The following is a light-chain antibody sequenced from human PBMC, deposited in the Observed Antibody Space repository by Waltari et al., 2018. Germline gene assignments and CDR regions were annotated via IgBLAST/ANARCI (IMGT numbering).Light chain of an antibody. J-gene: IGKJ1*01. CDR1: QSLVHGDGYTY. V-gene: IGKV2-30*02. CDR2: KVS. CDR3: MQGTQWPRS. Sequence: DVVMTQSPLSLPVTLGQPASSSCSSSQSLVHGDGYTYFSWFQQRPGQSPSRLIYKVSNRDSGVPDRFSGSGSGTDFTLKISRVEADDIAIYYCMQGTQWPRSFGQGTKVEIE.